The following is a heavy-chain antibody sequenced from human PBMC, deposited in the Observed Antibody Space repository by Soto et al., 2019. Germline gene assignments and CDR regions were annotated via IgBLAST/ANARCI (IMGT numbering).Heavy chain of an antibody. CDR3: ARDGGRHSGGIDY. CDR2: IIPIFGTA. Sequence: QVQLVQSGAEVKKPGSSVKVSCKASGGTFSSYSINWVRQAPGQGLEWMGEIIPIFGTANYAQKFQGRVKITAGESTSTAYMELSSLRSEDTAVYYCARDGGRHSGGIDYWGQGTLVNVSS. V-gene: IGHV1-69*01. CDR1: GGTFSSYS. D-gene: IGHD1-26*01. J-gene: IGHJ4*02.